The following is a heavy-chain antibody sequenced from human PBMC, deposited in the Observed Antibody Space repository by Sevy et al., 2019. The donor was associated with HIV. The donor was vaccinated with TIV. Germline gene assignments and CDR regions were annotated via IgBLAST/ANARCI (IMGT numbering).Heavy chain of an antibody. J-gene: IGHJ3*02. Sequence: SETLSLTCTVSGGSINSDHWNWIRQPPGKGLEWIGYVYYTGGTNYNPSLKNRVTISVDGTKNQFSLKLTSVTAAETAVYYCARRNDFDIWGQGTMVTVSS. V-gene: IGHV4-59*08. CDR3: ARRNDFDI. CDR1: GGSINSDH. CDR2: VYYTGGT.